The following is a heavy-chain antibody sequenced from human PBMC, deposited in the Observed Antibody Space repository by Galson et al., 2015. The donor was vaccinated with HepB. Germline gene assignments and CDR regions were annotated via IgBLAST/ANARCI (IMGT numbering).Heavy chain of an antibody. CDR2: IYSGGST. Sequence: SLRLSCAASGFTVSSNYMSWVRQAPGKGLEWVSVIYSGGSTYYADSVKGRFTISRDNSKNTLYLQMNSLRAEDTSVYYCARDVRADYDSGSYVDSYNWFDPWGQGTLVTVSS. CDR1: GFTVSSNY. V-gene: IGHV3-66*01. CDR3: ARDVRADYDSGSYVDSYNWFDP. J-gene: IGHJ5*02. D-gene: IGHD3-10*01.